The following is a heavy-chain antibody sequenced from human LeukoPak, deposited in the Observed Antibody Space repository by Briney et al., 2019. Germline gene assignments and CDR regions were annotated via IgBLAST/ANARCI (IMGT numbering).Heavy chain of an antibody. J-gene: IGHJ4*02. CDR2: IYFSGST. D-gene: IGHD3-10*01. Sequence: SETLSLTCTVSGGSISSTTYYWGWLRQPPGKGLEWIGSIYFSGSTYYNPSLKSRVTISVDTSKNQFSLKLSSVTDVDTAVYYCARDGMWFGEFRFDYWGQGTLVTVSS. CDR1: GGSISSTTYY. V-gene: IGHV4-39*07. CDR3: ARDGMWFGEFRFDY.